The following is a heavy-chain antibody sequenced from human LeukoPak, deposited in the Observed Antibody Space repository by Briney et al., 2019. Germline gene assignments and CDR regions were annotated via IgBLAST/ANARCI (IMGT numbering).Heavy chain of an antibody. CDR1: GGTITNSY. CDR3: ATLIYSSVRYFDY. V-gene: IGHV4-59*08. J-gene: IGHJ4*02. Sequence: SETLSLTCTFSGGTITNSYWSWIRQPPGKGLEWIGYIYYSGSTNYNPSLKSRVTISADTSKNQFSLRLTSVTAADTAVYYCATLIYSSVRYFDYWGQGTLVTVSS. CDR2: IYYSGST. D-gene: IGHD3-22*01.